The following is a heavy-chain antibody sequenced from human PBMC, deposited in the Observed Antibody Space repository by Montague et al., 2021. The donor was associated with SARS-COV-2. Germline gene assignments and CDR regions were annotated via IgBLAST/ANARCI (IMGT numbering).Heavy chain of an antibody. CDR3: ARDLSRAFCEGDSCYSENWFAP. D-gene: IGHD2-21*02. Sequence: SETLSLTCTVSGDSITSYYWTWIRQPPGKGLEWIGYVYFPGSVKYNPSLNSRVTMSIDTSKNQLSLELTSVTAADTAIYYCARDLSRAFCEGDSCYSENWFAPWGQGTLVTVSS. J-gene: IGHJ5*02. CDR1: GDSITSYY. V-gene: IGHV4-59*01. CDR2: VYFPGSV.